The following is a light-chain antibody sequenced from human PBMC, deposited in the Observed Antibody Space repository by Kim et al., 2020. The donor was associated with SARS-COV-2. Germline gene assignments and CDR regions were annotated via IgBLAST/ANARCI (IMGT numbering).Light chain of an antibody. Sequence: LAPGERAPLSCRASQSISSSYLAWHQQKPGQAPRLLIVGVSSRATGIPDRFSGSGSGTDFTLTISRLEPEDFAVYYCHHYGSSPYTFGQGAKLEI. CDR3: HHYGSSPYT. CDR2: GVS. V-gene: IGKV3-20*01. J-gene: IGKJ2*01. CDR1: QSISSSY.